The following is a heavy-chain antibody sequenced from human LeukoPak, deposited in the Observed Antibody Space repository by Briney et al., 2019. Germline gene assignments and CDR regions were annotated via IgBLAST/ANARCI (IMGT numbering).Heavy chain of an antibody. CDR1: GFTFSSYS. D-gene: IGHD1-26*01. Sequence: GGSLRLSCAASGFTFSSYSMNWVRQAPGKGLEWVSSISNSGSYIYYADSVKGRFTISRDNAKNSLYLQMNSLRAEDAAVYYCARDKAAGSYYGSAFDIWGQGTMVTVSS. CDR2: ISNSGSYI. J-gene: IGHJ3*02. V-gene: IGHV3-21*01. CDR3: ARDKAAGSYYGSAFDI.